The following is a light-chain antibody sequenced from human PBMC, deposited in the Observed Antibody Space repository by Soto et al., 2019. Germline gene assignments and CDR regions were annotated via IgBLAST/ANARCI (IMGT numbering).Light chain of an antibody. V-gene: IGKV3-15*01. CDR2: GAS. Sequence: EIVXTXSXXTXSVSXGXXXTXSCXAXXXVXXSLAWYQQKPGQAPTLLIYGASTRATGIPVRFSGSGSGTEFTLTISSLQSEDFAVYYCQQYNNWPLIFGQGTKLEIK. J-gene: IGKJ2*01. CDR3: QQYNNWPLI. CDR1: XXVXXS.